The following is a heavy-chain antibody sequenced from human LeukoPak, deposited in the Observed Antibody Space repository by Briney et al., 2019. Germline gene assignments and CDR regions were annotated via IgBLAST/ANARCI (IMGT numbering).Heavy chain of an antibody. D-gene: IGHD3-3*01. CDR1: GGSISGYY. CDR2: FYTSGST. V-gene: IGHV4-4*07. CDR3: ARGVLQFLEWSFDY. Sequence: SETLSLTCTVSGGSISGYYWSWIRQPAGKGLEWIGRFYTSGSTNYNPSLRSRVTMSVDTSKNHFSLKLTSLTAADTAVYYCARGVLQFLEWSFDYWGQGTLVTVSS. J-gene: IGHJ4*02.